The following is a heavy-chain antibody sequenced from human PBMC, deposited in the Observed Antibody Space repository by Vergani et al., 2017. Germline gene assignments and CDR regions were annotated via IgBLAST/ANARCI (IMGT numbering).Heavy chain of an antibody. CDR1: GFTFSSYA. CDR2: ISSNGGST. Sequence: EVQLVESGGGLVQPGGSLRLSCSASGFTFSSYAIHWVRQAPGKGLEYVSAISSNGGSTYYADSVKGRFTISRDNSKNTLYLQMSSLRAEDTAVYYCVIAGARDAFDIWGQGTMVTVSS. J-gene: IGHJ3*02. CDR3: VIAGARDAFDI. D-gene: IGHD1-26*01. V-gene: IGHV3-64D*06.